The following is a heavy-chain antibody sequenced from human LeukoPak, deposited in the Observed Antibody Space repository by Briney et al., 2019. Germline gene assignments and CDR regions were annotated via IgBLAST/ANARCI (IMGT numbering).Heavy chain of an antibody. CDR3: ARDDYAFGSIDY. CDR1: GGSFSGYY. Sequence: PSETLSLTCAVSGGSFSGYYWSWIRQPPGKGLEWIGEINHNGSTNYNPSLTSRVTISVDRSKNQVSLKLNSVTAADTAVYYCARDDYAFGSIDYWGQGTLVTVSS. D-gene: IGHD3-16*01. CDR2: INHNGST. J-gene: IGHJ4*02. V-gene: IGHV4-34*01.